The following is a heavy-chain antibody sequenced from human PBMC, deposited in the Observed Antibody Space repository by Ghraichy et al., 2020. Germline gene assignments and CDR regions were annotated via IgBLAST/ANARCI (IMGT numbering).Heavy chain of an antibody. CDR1: GFPFDSYG. Sequence: LSLTCAASGFPFDSYGMNWVRQAPGKGLEWVSGITGSGVSTYYADAVKGRFTISRDNSKNRLYLQMNSLRAEDTAVYFCANGQSVSMIVVVPFDHWGQGTLVTVSS. CDR2: ITGSGVST. CDR3: ANGQSVSMIVVVPFDH. V-gene: IGHV3-23*01. J-gene: IGHJ4*02. D-gene: IGHD3-22*01.